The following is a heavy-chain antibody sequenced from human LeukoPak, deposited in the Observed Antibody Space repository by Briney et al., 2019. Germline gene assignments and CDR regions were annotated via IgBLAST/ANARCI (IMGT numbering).Heavy chain of an antibody. CDR1: GFTFSSYE. CDR2: ISSSGSTI. Sequence: PGGSLRLSCAASGFTFSSYEMNWVRQAPGKGLEWVSYISSSGSTIYYADSVKGRFTISRDNAKNSLYLQMNSLRAGDTAVYYCAELGITMSGGVWGKGTPVTISS. D-gene: IGHD3-10*02. J-gene: IGHJ6*04. V-gene: IGHV3-48*03. CDR3: AELGITMSGGV.